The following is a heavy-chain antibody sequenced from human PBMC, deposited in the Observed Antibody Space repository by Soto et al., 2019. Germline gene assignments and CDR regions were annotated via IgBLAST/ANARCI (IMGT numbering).Heavy chain of an antibody. Sequence: SETLSLTCTVSGGSISSGDYYWSWIRQPPGKGLEWIGYIYYSGSTYYNPSLKSRVTISVDTSKNQFSLKLSSVTAADTAVYYCAPLSVSLSGPYGIHVWGQGTTVTVSS. V-gene: IGHV4-30-4*01. CDR2: IYYSGST. J-gene: IGHJ6*02. CDR1: GGSISSGDYY. D-gene: IGHD2-15*01. CDR3: APLSVSLSGPYGIHV.